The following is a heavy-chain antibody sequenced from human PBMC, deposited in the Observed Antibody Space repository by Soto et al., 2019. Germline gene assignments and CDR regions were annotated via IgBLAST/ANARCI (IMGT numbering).Heavy chain of an antibody. Sequence: PSETLSLTCSVSGGSISSESYYWAWIRQPLGKGLEWIGIMSNSGSIYYKPSLKSRVSISVDTSKNQISLKLSSVIAADTAVYYCARQAGYCSGQRCYSPRGYYYGMDVWGQGATVTVSS. V-gene: IGHV4-39*01. CDR1: GGSISSESYY. CDR3: ARQAGYCSGQRCYSPRGYYYGMDV. J-gene: IGHJ6*02. D-gene: IGHD2-15*01. CDR2: MSNSGSI.